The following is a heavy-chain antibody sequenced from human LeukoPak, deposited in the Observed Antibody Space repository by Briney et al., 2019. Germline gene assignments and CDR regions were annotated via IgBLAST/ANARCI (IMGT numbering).Heavy chain of an antibody. D-gene: IGHD4-23*01. CDR3: AKDYGGNPRYSFPTAGEDY. CDR2: ICGSGGST. CDR1: GFTFSSFA. V-gene: IGHV3-23*01. J-gene: IGHJ4*02. Sequence: PGGSLRLSCAASGFTFSSFAMSWVRQAPGKGLEWVSAICGSGGSTYYADSVKGRFAISRDNSKNTLYLQMNSLRAEDTAVYYCAKDYGGNPRYSFPTAGEDYWGQGTLVTVSS.